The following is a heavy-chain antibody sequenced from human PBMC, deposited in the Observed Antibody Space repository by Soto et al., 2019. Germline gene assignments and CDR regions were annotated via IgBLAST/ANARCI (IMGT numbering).Heavy chain of an antibody. CDR2: IDPRDSYT. Sequence: PAEALNISCKASGFTFTSHLISWVRQMPGKGLEWMGRIDPRDSYTNYSPAFEGRLTISADKSITTAYLQWSSLQASDTAIYYCATLPIVVLAPTGGDNCAPMDLWGQGTTVIVSS. CDR3: ATLPIVVLAPTGGDNCAPMDL. D-gene: IGHD2-15*01. J-gene: IGHJ6*02. V-gene: IGHV5-10-1*01. CDR1: GFTFTSHL.